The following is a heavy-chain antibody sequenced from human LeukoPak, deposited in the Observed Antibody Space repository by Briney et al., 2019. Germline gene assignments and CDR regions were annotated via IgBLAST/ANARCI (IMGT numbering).Heavy chain of an antibody. D-gene: IGHD3-10*01. CDR3: AKGFTPRYYYGIVY. V-gene: IGHV3-23*01. Sequence: GGSLRLSCAASGFTFSSCAMSWVRQAPGKGLEWVSAISGSGGSTYYADSVKGRFTISRDNSKNTLYLQMNSLRAEDTAVYYCAKGFTPRYYYGIVYWGQGTLVTVSS. CDR1: GFTFSSCA. J-gene: IGHJ4*02. CDR2: ISGSGGST.